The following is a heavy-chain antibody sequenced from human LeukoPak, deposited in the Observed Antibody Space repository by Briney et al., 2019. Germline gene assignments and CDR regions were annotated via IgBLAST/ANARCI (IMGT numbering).Heavy chain of an antibody. CDR1: GFTFSSYG. CDR2: ISYDGSNK. D-gene: IGHD3-22*01. J-gene: IGHJ4*02. V-gene: IGHV3-30*03. CDR3: ARDPSYYYDSSGYSGLFDY. Sequence: AGGSLRLSCAASGFTFSSYGMHWVRQAPGKGLEWVAVISYDGSNKYYADSVKGRFTISRDNSKNTLYPQMNSLRAEDTAVYYCARDPSYYYDSSGYSGLFDYWGQGTLVTVSS.